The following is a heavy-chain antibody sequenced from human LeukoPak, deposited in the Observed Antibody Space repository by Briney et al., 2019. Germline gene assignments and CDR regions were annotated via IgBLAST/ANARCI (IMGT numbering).Heavy chain of an antibody. CDR2: VHGDGYSI. J-gene: IGHJ4*02. V-gene: IGHV3-74*01. CDR1: GFPFSSYA. CDR3: ARAQVGAPTDF. D-gene: IGHD1-26*01. Sequence: GGSLRLSCAASGFPFSSYAMYWVRQAPGEGLVWVARVHGDGYSISYADSVRGRFTISRDNAKDTLYLHMNSLRPEDTAVYYCARAQVGAPTDFWGQGTLVTVSS.